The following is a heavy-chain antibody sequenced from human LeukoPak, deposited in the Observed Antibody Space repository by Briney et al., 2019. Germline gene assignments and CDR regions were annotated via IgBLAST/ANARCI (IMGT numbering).Heavy chain of an antibody. Sequence: GGSLRLSCAASGFTFSSYGMHWVRQAPGKGLEWVAVIWYDGSNKYYADSVKGRFTISRDNSKNTLYLQMNSLRAEDTAVYYCARDLLGDPRYYFDYWGQGTLVTVSS. CDR1: GFTFSSYG. CDR3: ARDLLGDPRYYFDY. V-gene: IGHV3-33*01. CDR2: IWYDGSNK. J-gene: IGHJ4*02. D-gene: IGHD1-26*01.